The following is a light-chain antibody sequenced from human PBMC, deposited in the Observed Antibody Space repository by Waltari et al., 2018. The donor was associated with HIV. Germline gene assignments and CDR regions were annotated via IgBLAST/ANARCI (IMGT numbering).Light chain of an antibody. CDR2: EDN. V-gene: IGLV6-57*04. Sequence: NFMLTQPHSMSESPGKTVTISCTRSSGSIASNYVQWYQQRPGSAPTTVIYEDNERPSGVPDRFSGSIDRSSNSASLTISGLKTEDEADYYCHSYDTNSQVFGGGTKLTVV. J-gene: IGLJ2*01. CDR3: HSYDTNSQV. CDR1: SGSIASNY.